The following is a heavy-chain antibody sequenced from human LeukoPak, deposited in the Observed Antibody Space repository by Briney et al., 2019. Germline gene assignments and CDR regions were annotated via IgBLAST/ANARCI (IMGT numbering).Heavy chain of an antibody. D-gene: IGHD6-13*01. J-gene: IGHJ4*02. CDR1: GFTFSTYW. V-gene: IGHV3-7*01. CDR2: IKQDGSEK. CDR3: ARVGSSWPFDY. Sequence: GGSLRLSCVASGFTFSTYWLSWVRQAPGKGLEWVANIKQDGSEKYYADSVKGRFTISRDNAKNSLYLQMNSLRAEDTAVYYCARVGSSWPFDYWGQGTLVTVSS.